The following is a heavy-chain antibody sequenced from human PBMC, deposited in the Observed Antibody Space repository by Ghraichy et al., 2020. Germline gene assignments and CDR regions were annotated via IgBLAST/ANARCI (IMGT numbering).Heavy chain of an antibody. CDR1: GGFISSYY. J-gene: IGHJ1*01. CDR2: IYYSGST. CDR3: ARSPALDYYDSSGPEYFQH. V-gene: IGHV4-59*01. Sequence: SETLSLTCTVSGGFISSYYWSWIRQPPGKGLEWIGYIYYSGSTNYNPSLKSRVTISVDTSKNQFSLKLSSVTAADTAVYYCARSPALDYYDSSGPEYFQHWGQGTLVTVSS. D-gene: IGHD3-22*01.